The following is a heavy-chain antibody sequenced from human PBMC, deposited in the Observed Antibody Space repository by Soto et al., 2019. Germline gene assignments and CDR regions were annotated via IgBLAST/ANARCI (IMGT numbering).Heavy chain of an antibody. J-gene: IGHJ6*02. Sequence: GGSLRLSCAASGFTFSTYSMNWVRQAPGKGLEWVSSISSSGTYIHYADSLKGRFTISRDNAKNSLYLQLISLRAEDTAVYYCARDPSDCSSTSCWGYYALDGWGQGTTVTV. D-gene: IGHD2-2*01. CDR3: ARDPSDCSSTSCWGYYALDG. CDR1: GFTFSTYS. CDR2: ISSSGTYI. V-gene: IGHV3-21*01.